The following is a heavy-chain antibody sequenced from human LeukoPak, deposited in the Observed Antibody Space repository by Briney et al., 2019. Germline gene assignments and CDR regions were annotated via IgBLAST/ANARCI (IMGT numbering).Heavy chain of an antibody. V-gene: IGHV4-34*01. CDR3: ARGGRHYDFWSGYRSSNWFDP. CDR1: GGSFSGYY. J-gene: IGHJ5*02. Sequence: SETLSLTCAVYGGSFSGYYWSWIRQPPGKGLEWIGEINHSGSTNYNPSLKSRVTISVDTSKNQFSLKLSSVTAADTAVYYCARGGRHYDFWSGYRSSNWFDPWGQGTLVTVSS. CDR2: INHSGST. D-gene: IGHD3-3*01.